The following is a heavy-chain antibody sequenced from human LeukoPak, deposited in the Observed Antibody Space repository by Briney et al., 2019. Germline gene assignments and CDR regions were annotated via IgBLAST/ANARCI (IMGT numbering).Heavy chain of an antibody. CDR2: IKQDGSEK. Sequence: PGGSPRLSCAASGFTFSSYWMSWVRQAPGKGLEWVANIKQDGSEKYYVDSVKGRFTISRDNAKNSLYLQMNSLRAEDTAVYYCARHPRSTSFNWFDPWGQGTLVTVSS. CDR3: ARHPRSTSFNWFDP. CDR1: GFTFSSYW. D-gene: IGHD2-2*01. J-gene: IGHJ5*02. V-gene: IGHV3-7*03.